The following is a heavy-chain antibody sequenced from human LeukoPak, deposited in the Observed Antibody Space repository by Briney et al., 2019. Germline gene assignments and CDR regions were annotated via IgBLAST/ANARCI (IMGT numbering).Heavy chain of an antibody. Sequence: ASVKVSCKASGYTFTSYAMNWVRQAPGQGLEWMGIINPSGGSTSYAQKFQGRVTMTRDMSTSTAYMELSSLRSEDTAVYYCARADHYYDSSGYLDWFDPWGQGTLVTVSS. CDR2: INPSGGST. D-gene: IGHD3-22*01. J-gene: IGHJ5*02. CDR1: GYTFTSYA. CDR3: ARADHYYDSSGYLDWFDP. V-gene: IGHV1-46*01.